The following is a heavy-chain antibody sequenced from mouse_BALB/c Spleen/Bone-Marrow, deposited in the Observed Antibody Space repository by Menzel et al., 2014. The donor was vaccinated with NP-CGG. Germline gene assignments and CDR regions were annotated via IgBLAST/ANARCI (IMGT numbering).Heavy chain of an antibody. Sequence: EVKLQESGPELVKPGASVKVSCKASGYSFTGYFMNWVMQSHGKSLEWIGRINPYNGDTFYNQKFKGKATLTVDKSSSTAHMELRSLASEDSAVYCCARSGYYGSSYFDYWGQGTTLTVSS. J-gene: IGHJ2*01. CDR1: GYSFTGYF. V-gene: IGHV1-20*02. CDR2: INPYNGDT. D-gene: IGHD1-1*01. CDR3: ARSGYYGSSYFDY.